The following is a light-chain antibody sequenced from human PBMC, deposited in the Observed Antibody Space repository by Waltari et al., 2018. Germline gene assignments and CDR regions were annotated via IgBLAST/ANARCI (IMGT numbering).Light chain of an antibody. V-gene: IGKV3-20*01. CDR2: GIS. Sequence: IVLTQSPGTLSLSPGESATLPCRASQSHNNNYLAWYQAKPGQAPRLLIYGISLRATGVPDRFSGGGSGTDFTLTISRLEPEDFAVYYCQHYGGSPKYTFGQGTKLEIK. CDR1: QSHNNNY. J-gene: IGKJ2*01. CDR3: QHYGGSPKYT.